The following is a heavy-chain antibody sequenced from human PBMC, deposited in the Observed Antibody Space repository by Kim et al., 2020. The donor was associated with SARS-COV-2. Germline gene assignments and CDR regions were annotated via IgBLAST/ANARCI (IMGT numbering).Heavy chain of an antibody. J-gene: IGHJ4*02. CDR3: AKGKSAVGLDY. V-gene: IGHV3-33*06. CDR1: GFTFSSYA. CDR2: IWYDGSNK. D-gene: IGHD2-2*01. Sequence: GGSLRLSCAASGFTFSSYAMHWVRQAPGKGLEWVAVIWYDGSNKYYADSVKGRFTISRDNSKNTLYLQMNSLRAEDTAVYYCAKGKSAVGLDYWGQGTLVTLSS.